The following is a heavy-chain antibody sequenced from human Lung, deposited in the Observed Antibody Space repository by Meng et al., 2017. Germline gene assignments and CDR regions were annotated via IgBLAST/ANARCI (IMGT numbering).Heavy chain of an antibody. Sequence: VQLHQWGAGLLKPSETLSLTCAVYGGSFSGYYWSWIRHPPGKGLEWIGEIIDSGSTNYKPSLKSRVTISVDTSKNQFSLRVTSVTAADRAVYYCVRRTYSSGWYFDYWGQGTLVTVSS. CDR3: VRRTYSSGWYFDY. V-gene: IGHV4-34*12. D-gene: IGHD6-19*01. CDR2: IIDSGST. CDR1: GGSFSGYY. J-gene: IGHJ4*02.